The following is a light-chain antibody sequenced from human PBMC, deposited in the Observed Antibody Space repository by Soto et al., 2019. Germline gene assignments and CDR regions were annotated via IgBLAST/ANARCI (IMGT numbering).Light chain of an antibody. J-gene: IGKJ1*01. Sequence: AIQMTQFPSSLSASVGDRVTITCRASQDIRSDLGWYQQRPGKAPELLIYAASTLQSGVPSRFSGSGSGTDFTLTISCLQSEDFATYYCQQYYSFPWTFGQGTKVDI. CDR1: QDIRSD. CDR2: AAS. CDR3: QQYYSFPWT. V-gene: IGKV1-6*01.